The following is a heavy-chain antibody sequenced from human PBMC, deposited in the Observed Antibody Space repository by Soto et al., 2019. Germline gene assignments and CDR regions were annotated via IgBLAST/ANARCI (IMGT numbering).Heavy chain of an antibody. J-gene: IGHJ4*02. V-gene: IGHV3-74*01. CDR3: STVHSSGAASLDN. Sequence: GGSLRLSCAASGFPFSSYWMHWVRQAPGKGLVWVSHINTDGSGTAYADSVRGRFTISRDNAQNTLFLQMNTLRAEDTGVYYCSTVHSSGAASLDNWGQGTLVTVSS. CDR2: INTDGSGT. D-gene: IGHD3-22*01. CDR1: GFPFSSYW.